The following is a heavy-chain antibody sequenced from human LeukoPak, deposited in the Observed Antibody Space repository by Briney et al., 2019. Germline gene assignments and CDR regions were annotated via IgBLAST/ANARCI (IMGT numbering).Heavy chain of an antibody. CDR1: GFTFSSYG. J-gene: IGHJ4*02. CDR2: IWYDGSNK. V-gene: IGHV3-33*06. Sequence: GGSLRLSCAASGFTFSSYGMHWVRQAPGKGLEWVAVIWYDGSNKYYADPVKGRFTISRDNSKNTLYLQMNSLRAEDTAVYYCAKGLYYFDYWGQGTLVTVSS. CDR3: AKGLYYFDY.